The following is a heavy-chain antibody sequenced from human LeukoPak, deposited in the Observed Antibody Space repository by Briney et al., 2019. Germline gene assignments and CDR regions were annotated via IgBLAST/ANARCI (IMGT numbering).Heavy chain of an antibody. D-gene: IGHD6-25*01. J-gene: IGHJ3*02. CDR3: ARGHLTARGAFDI. V-gene: IGHV1-8*01. CDR2: MNPNSGNT. CDR1: GYTFTRYD. Sequence: ASVKVSYKASGYTFTRYDINWVRQATGQGLEWMGWMNPNSGNTGYAQKFQGRVTMTRNTSISTAYMELSSVRSEDTAVYYCARGHLTARGAFDIWGQGTMVTVSS.